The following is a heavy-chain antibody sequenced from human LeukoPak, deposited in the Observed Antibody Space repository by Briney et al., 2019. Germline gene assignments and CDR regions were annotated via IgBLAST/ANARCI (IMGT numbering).Heavy chain of an antibody. J-gene: IGHJ5*02. D-gene: IGHD2-2*01. CDR2: IYYSGST. CDR3: ARAIGYCSSTSCYREWTPTLNWFDP. Sequence: SETLSLTCTVSGGSISSSSYYWGWIRQPPGKGLEWIGSIYYSGSTYYNPSLKSRVTISVDTSKNQFSLKLSSVTAADTAVYYCARAIGYCSSTSCYREWTPTLNWFDPWGQGTLVTVSS. CDR1: GGSISSSSYY. V-gene: IGHV4-39*07.